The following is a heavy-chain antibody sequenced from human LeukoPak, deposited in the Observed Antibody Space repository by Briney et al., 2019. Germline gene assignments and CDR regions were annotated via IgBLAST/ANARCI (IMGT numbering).Heavy chain of an antibody. J-gene: IGHJ2*01. Sequence: GGSLRLSCAASRFTFSDYYMTWVRQAPGRGLEWVTNIKEDGSEKNYVDSVKGRFTISRDNAKNSVYLLLNSLTPEDTAVYYCARDLRAGGTWSYGVYFDLWGRGTLVTVSS. CDR1: RFTFSDYY. CDR2: IKEDGSEK. CDR3: ARDLRAGGTWSYGVYFDL. D-gene: IGHD4-17*01. V-gene: IGHV3-7*01.